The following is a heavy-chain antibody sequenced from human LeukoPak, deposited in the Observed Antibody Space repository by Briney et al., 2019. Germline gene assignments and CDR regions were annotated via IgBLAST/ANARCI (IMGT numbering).Heavy chain of an antibody. Sequence: GASVKVSCKASGYTFTSYYMHWVRQAPGQGLEWMGWISAYNGNTNYAQKLQGRVTMTTDTSTSTAYMELRSLRSDDTAVYYCARDEGSAIDYWGQGTLVTVSS. D-gene: IGHD6-25*01. CDR3: ARDEGSAIDY. V-gene: IGHV1-18*04. J-gene: IGHJ4*02. CDR1: GYTFTSYY. CDR2: ISAYNGNT.